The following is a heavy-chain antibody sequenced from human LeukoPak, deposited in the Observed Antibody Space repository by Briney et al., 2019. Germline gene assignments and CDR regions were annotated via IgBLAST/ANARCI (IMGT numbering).Heavy chain of an antibody. Sequence: SETLSLTCTVSGGSISSYYWSWIRQPAGKGLEWIGRIYTSGSTNYNPSLKSRVTISVGKSKNQFSLKLSSVTAADTAVYYCARGRGPVTNFDYWGQGTLVTVSS. V-gene: IGHV4-4*07. CDR1: GGSISSYY. CDR2: IYTSGST. D-gene: IGHD4-17*01. J-gene: IGHJ4*02. CDR3: ARGRGPVTNFDY.